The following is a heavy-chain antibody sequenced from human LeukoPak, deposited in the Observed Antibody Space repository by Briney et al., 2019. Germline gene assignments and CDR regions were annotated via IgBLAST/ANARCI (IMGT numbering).Heavy chain of an antibody. CDR1: GYTFTSYA. CDR3: ARDEGRRDGYNLDY. J-gene: IGHJ4*02. CDR2: INAGNGNT. Sequence: ASVKVSCKASGYTFTSYAMHWVRQAPGQRLEWMGWINAGNGNTKYSQKFQGRVTITADESTSTAYMELSSLRSEDTAVYYCARDEGRRDGYNLDYWGQGTLVTVSS. V-gene: IGHV1-3*01. D-gene: IGHD5-24*01.